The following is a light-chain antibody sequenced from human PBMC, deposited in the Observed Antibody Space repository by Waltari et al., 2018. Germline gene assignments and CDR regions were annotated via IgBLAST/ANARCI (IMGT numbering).Light chain of an antibody. Sequence: QSVLTQPPSASGSPGPRVTLALSGTTSTTASNTAHSYQQLPGTAPKLLIDSNSQRPSGVPDRFTGSKSGTSASLAISGLQSEDEADYYCAAWDDSLNGWVFGGGTKLTVL. CDR1: TSTTASNT. J-gene: IGLJ3*02. CDR3: AAWDDSLNGWV. CDR2: SNS. V-gene: IGLV1-44*01.